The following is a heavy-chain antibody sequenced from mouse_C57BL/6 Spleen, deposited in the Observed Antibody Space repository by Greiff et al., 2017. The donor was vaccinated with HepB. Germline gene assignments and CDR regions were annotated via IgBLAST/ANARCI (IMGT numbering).Heavy chain of an antibody. CDR2: ISDGGSYT. D-gene: IGHD2-4*01. CDR1: GFTFSSYA. CDR3: ARVRYDYDVGYFDY. V-gene: IGHV5-4*01. Sequence: VESGGGLVKPGGSLKLSCAASGFTFSSYAMSWVRQTPEKRLEWVATISDGGSYTYYPDNVKGRFTISRDNAKNNLYLQMSHLTSEDTAMYYCARVRYDYDVGYFDYWGQGTTLTVSS. J-gene: IGHJ2*01.